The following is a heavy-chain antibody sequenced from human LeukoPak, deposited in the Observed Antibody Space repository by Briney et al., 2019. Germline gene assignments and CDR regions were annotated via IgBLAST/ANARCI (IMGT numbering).Heavy chain of an antibody. D-gene: IGHD3-9*01. CDR2: INPSGGST. CDR3: ARGVPSDWDHFDY. CDR1: GYTFTSYY. Sequence: APVKVSCKASGYTFTSYYIHWVRQAPGQGLEWMGIINPSGGSTSYAQKFQGRVTMTRDTSTSTVYMDLSSLRSEDTAVYYCARGVPSDWDHFDYWGQGTLVTVSS. J-gene: IGHJ4*02. V-gene: IGHV1-46*01.